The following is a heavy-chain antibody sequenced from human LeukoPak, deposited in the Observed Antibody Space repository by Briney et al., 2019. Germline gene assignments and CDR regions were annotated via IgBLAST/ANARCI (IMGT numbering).Heavy chain of an antibody. J-gene: IGHJ3*02. CDR1: GFTFSSYA. CDR2: ISGSGGST. V-gene: IGHV3-23*01. Sequence: PGGSLRLSCAASGFTFSSYAMSWVRQAPGKGLEWVSAISGSGGSTYYADSVKGRFTISRDNSKNTLYLQMNSLRAEDTAVYYCAKGDYYGLGSYHSAFDIWGQGTMVTVSS. CDR3: AKGDYYGLGSYHSAFDI. D-gene: IGHD3-10*01.